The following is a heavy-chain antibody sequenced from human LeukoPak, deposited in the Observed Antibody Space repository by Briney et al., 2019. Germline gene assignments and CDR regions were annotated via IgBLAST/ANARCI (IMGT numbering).Heavy chain of an antibody. Sequence: GGSLRLSCAASGFTFSSYGMHWVRQAPGKGLEWVAVISYDGSNKYYADSVKGRFTISRDNSKNTLYLQMNSLRAEDTAVYYCPPGGVVRGANWGQGTLVTVSS. CDR1: GFTFSSYG. J-gene: IGHJ4*02. CDR2: ISYDGSNK. V-gene: IGHV3-30*03. CDR3: PPGGVVRGAN. D-gene: IGHD3-10*01.